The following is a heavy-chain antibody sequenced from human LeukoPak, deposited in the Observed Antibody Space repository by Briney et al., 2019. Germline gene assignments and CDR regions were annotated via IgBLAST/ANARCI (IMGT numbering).Heavy chain of an antibody. Sequence: GGSLRLSCAASGFTFSRYWMSWGRQARGKGLEWVAKIKEDGSEKYDVDSVKGRFTISRDNAKDSLYLQMNSLRAEDTAVYYCARGGYQYEIWGQGTLVTVSS. CDR2: IKEDGSEK. CDR3: ARGGYQYEI. CDR1: GFTFSRYW. D-gene: IGHD2-2*01. J-gene: IGHJ4*02. V-gene: IGHV3-7*03.